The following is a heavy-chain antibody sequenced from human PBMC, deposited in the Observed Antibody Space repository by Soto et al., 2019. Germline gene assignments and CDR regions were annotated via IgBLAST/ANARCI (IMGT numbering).Heavy chain of an antibody. Sequence: KAGGSLRLSCTASGFTFSDYYMSWIRQAPGKGLEWISYISSASDYSTYADSVKGRFTISRDNAKNSLYLQLNNVRPDDTALYFCARHDYSNEHWFDTWGLGTAVTVSS. J-gene: IGHJ5*02. CDR2: ISSASDYS. V-gene: IGHV3-11*06. CDR3: ARHDYSNEHWFDT. D-gene: IGHD4-4*01. CDR1: GFTFSDYY.